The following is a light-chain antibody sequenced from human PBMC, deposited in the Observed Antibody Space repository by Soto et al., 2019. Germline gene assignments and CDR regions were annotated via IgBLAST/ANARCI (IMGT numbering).Light chain of an antibody. Sequence: ETVMTQSPGTLSVSLGERATLSCKASQSVSSNLAWYQQKFGQAPRLLIYGASTRATGVPARFSGSGSGTEFTLTISGLQSEDFAVYYCQQHGSSPWMFGQGTKVDIK. CDR2: GAS. J-gene: IGKJ1*01. CDR1: QSVSSN. CDR3: QQHGSSPWM. V-gene: IGKV3-15*01.